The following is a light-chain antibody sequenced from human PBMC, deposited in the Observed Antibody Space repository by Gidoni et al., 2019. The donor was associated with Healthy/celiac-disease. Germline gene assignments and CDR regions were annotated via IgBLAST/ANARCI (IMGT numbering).Light chain of an antibody. J-gene: IGKJ2*01. CDR1: QSISSY. Sequence: DTQMTQPPYSLSALVGDRVTITCRASQSISSYLNWYQQKPGKAPKLLIYAASSLQSGVPSRFSGSGSGTDFTLTISSLQPEDFATYYCQQSYSTPYTFGQXTKLEIK. CDR2: AAS. CDR3: QQSYSTPYT. V-gene: IGKV1-39*01.